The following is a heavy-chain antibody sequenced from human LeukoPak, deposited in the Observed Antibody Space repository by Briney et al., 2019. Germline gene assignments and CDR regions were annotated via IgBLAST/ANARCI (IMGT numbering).Heavy chain of an antibody. CDR1: GFTFSSYG. V-gene: IGHV3-30*02. CDR2: IRYDGSNK. Sequence: GGSLRLSCATSGFTFSSYGMHWFRQAPGKGLEWVAFIRYDGSNKYYADSVKGRFTISRDNSKNTLYLQMNSLRAEDTAVYYCAKDIDYSSPTYYFDYWGQGTLVTVSS. D-gene: IGHD4-11*01. CDR3: AKDIDYSSPTYYFDY. J-gene: IGHJ4*02.